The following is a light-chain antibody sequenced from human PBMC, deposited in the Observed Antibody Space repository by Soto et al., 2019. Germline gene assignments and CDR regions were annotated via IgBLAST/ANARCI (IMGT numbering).Light chain of an antibody. CDR3: QQYNNWPRT. V-gene: IGKV3D-15*01. J-gene: IGKJ1*01. CDR1: QYINTR. CDR2: QTS. Sequence: EIVLTQSPATLSSFPGDRVTLSCRTSQYINTRLAWYQHRPGQAPRLLIYQTSIRAAGIPARFSGSGSGTDFTLTISSLQFEDFAVYYCQQYNNWPRTFGQGTKVDNK.